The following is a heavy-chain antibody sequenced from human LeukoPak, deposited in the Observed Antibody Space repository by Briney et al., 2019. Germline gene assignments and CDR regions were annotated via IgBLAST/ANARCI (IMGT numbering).Heavy chain of an antibody. CDR3: ARGDVVATALDP. CDR2: IYYSGST. CDR1: GGSISTYY. D-gene: IGHD5-12*01. J-gene: IGHJ5*02. Sequence: SETLSLTCTVSGGSISTYYWNWIRQPPGKGLEWIGYIYYSGSTKYNPSLKSRVTISVDTTKTQFSLKLSSVTAADTAVYYCARGDVVATALDPWGQGTLVTVSS. V-gene: IGHV4-59*08.